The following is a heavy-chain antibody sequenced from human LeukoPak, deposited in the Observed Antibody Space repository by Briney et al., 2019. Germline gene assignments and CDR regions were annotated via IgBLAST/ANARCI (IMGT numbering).Heavy chain of an antibody. CDR2: IYYSGST. CDR1: GGSISSYY. D-gene: IGHD5-12*01. CDR3: ARDVRKWRLDYFDY. J-gene: IGHJ4*02. Sequence: SETLSLTCTVSGGSISSYYWSWIRQPPGKGLEWIGYIYYSGSTNYNPSLKSRVTISVDTSKNQFSLKLSSVTAADTAVYYCARDVRKWRLDYFDYWGQGTLVTVSS. V-gene: IGHV4-59*01.